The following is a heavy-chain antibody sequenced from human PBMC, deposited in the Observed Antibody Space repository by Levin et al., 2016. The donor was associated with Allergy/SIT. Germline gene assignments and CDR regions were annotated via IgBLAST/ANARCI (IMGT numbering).Heavy chain of an antibody. D-gene: IGHD6-13*01. CDR2: ISSSGSTI. V-gene: IGHV3-11*01. CDR3: ASGIAAALDTGYYFDY. Sequence: WIRQPPGKGLEWVSYISSSGSTIYYADSVKGRFTISRDNAKNSLYLQMNSLRAEDTAVYYCASGIAAALDTGYYFDYWGQGTLVTVSS. J-gene: IGHJ4*02.